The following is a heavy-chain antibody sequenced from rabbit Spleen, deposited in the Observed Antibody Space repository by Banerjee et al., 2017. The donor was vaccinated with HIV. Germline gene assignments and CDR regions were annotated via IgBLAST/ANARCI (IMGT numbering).Heavy chain of an antibody. CDR3: ARDTGSSFSSYGMDL. CDR1: GFSFSSSYY. Sequence: QALEESGGDMVKPGASLTLSCTASGFSFSSSYYMCWVCQAPGKGPEWIGCIYPDGSGSTAYATWAKGRFSISKTSSTTVTLQMTSLTVADTATYFCARDTGSSFSSYGMDLWGPGTLVTV. D-gene: IGHD8-1*01. J-gene: IGHJ6*01. CDR2: IYPDGSGST. V-gene: IGHV1S40*01.